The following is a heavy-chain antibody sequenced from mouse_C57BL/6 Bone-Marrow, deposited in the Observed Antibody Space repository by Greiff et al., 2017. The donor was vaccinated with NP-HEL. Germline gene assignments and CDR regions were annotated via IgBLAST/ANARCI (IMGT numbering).Heavy chain of an antibody. J-gene: IGHJ2*01. CDR2: FYPGSGSI. CDR1: GYTFTEYT. CDR3: ARHEESMSGFYDGHCGEFDY. D-gene: IGHD2-3*01. V-gene: IGHV1-62-2*01. Sequence: QVQLKQSGAELVKPGASVKLSCKASGYTFTEYTIHWVKQRSGQGLEWIGWFYPGSGSIKYNEKFKDKATLTADKSSSTVYMELSRLTSEDSAVYFCARHEESMSGFYDGHCGEFDYWGQGTTRTVSS.